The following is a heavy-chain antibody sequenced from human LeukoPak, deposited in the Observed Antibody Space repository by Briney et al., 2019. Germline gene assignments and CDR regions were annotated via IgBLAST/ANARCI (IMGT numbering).Heavy chain of an antibody. CDR3: ARAIIAARPDYYYGMDV. CDR1: GYTFTGYY. Sequence: ASVKVSCKASGYTFTGYYMHWVRQAPGQGLEWMRWINPNSGGTNYAQKFQGRVTMTRDTSISTAYMELSRLRSDDTAVYYCARAIIAARPDYYYGMDVWGQGTTVTVSS. D-gene: IGHD6-6*01. V-gene: IGHV1-2*02. J-gene: IGHJ6*02. CDR2: INPNSGGT.